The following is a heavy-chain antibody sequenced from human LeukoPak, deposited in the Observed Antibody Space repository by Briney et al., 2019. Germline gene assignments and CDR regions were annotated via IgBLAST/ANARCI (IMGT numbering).Heavy chain of an antibody. CDR2: INPKSGGA. J-gene: IGHJ4*02. D-gene: IGHD2-15*01. CDR1: GYTFTGFY. V-gene: IGHV1-2*02. Sequence: GASVKVSCKASGYTFTGFYMQWVRQAPGHGLEWMGWINPKSGGANYAQQFQGRVTMTRDTSISTAYMELSSLRSDDTGVYYCARGQYCSGGSCFFDYWGQGTLVTVSS. CDR3: ARGQYCSGGSCFFDY.